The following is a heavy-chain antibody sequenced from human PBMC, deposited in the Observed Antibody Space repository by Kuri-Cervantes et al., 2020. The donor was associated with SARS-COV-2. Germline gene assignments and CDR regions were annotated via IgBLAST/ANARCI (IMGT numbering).Heavy chain of an antibody. CDR2: INHSGST. V-gene: IGHV4-34*01. Sequence: ESLKISCAVYGGSFSGYYWSWIRQPPGKGLEWIGEINHSGSTNYNPSLKSRVTISVDTSKNQFSLKLSSVTAADTAVYYCARAYSGFDPWGQGTLVTVSS. CDR1: GGSFSGYY. J-gene: IGHJ5*02. CDR3: ARAYSGFDP. D-gene: IGHD2-15*01.